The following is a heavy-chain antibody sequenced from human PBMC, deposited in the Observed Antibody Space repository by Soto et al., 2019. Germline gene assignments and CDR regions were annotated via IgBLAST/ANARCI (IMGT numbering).Heavy chain of an antibody. J-gene: IGHJ4*02. V-gene: IGHV4-31*03. D-gene: IGHD4-17*01. CDR2: IYYSGST. Sequence: QVQLQESGPGLVKPSQTLSLTCTVSGGSISSGGYYWSWIRQHPGKGLEWIGYIYYSGSTYYNPSLKSRVTTSVNTSKNQFSLKLTSVTAADTAENYCARSSQYTVTTCDYWGQGTLVNVYS. CDR3: ARSSQYTVTTCDY. CDR1: GGSISSGGYY.